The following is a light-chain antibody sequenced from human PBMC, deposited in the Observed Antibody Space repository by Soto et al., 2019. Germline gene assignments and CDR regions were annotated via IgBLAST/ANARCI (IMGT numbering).Light chain of an antibody. CDR1: SSDVGGYNY. J-gene: IGLJ2*01. Sequence: QSALTQPASVSGSPGQSITISCTGTSSDVGGYNYVSWYQHHPGKAPKLMIFEVSNRPSGVSNRFSGSKSGNTASLTISGHQAEDEADYYCSSYTSSSTLVVFGGGTKLTVL. CDR3: SSYTSSSTLVV. V-gene: IGLV2-14*01. CDR2: EVS.